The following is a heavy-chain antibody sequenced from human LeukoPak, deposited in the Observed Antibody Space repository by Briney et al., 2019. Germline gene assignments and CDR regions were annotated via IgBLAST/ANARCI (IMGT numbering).Heavy chain of an antibody. CDR3: ARGGPDVAYYSPYYVDY. J-gene: IGHJ4*02. D-gene: IGHD1-26*01. V-gene: IGHV3-30*07. Sequence: DSVKGRFTISRDNSKNTLYLQMNSLRAEDTAVYYCARGGPDVAYYSPYYVDYWGQGTLVTVSS.